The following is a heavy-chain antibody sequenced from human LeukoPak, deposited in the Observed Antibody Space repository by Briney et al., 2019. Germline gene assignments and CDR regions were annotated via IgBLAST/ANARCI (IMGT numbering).Heavy chain of an antibody. Sequence: PGGSLRLSCAASGITSNTYTMNWVRQAPGKGLEWVSSISSSSSYIYYADSVKGRFTISRDNAKNSLYLQMNSLRAEDTAVYYCARDLYYYDSSGGTIWGQGTMVTVSS. CDR1: GITSNTYT. V-gene: IGHV3-21*01. CDR2: ISSSSSYI. J-gene: IGHJ3*02. CDR3: ARDLYYYDSSGGTI. D-gene: IGHD3-22*01.